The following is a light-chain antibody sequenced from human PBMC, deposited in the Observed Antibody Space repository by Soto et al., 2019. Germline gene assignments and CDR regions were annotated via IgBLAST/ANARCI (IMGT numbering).Light chain of an antibody. V-gene: IGLV1-40*01. Sequence: QSVLTQPPSVSGAPGQRVTISCTGSSSNIGAGYDVHWYQQLPGTAPKLLIYANNNRPSGVPDRFSGSKSGTSASLAITGLQAEDEADYYCQSYDISLSLVFGGGTKLTVL. J-gene: IGLJ2*01. CDR1: SSNIGAGYD. CDR2: ANN. CDR3: QSYDISLSLV.